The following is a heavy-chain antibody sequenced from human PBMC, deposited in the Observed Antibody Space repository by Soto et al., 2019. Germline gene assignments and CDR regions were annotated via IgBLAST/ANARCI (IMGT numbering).Heavy chain of an antibody. CDR3: AKDQGSSWYEIDY. J-gene: IGHJ4*02. V-gene: IGHV3-66*01. CDR2: IYSGGTT. Sequence: GGSLRLSCAASGFTVNSNYMSWVRQAPGKGLEWVSVIYSGGTTYYADSVKGRFTISRDNSKNTLYLQMNSLRAEDTAVYYCAKDQGSSWYEIDYWGQGTLVTVSS. CDR1: GFTVNSNY. D-gene: IGHD6-13*01.